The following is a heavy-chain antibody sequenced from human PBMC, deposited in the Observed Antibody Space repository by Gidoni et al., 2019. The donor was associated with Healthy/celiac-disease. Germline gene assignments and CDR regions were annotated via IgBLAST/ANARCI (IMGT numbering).Heavy chain of an antibody. D-gene: IGHD2-15*01. V-gene: IGHV1-69*01. Sequence: QVQLVQSGAEGKKPGCSVKVSCKASGGTFSSYAIRSVRQAPGQGPEWMGGLIPIYGTANYAQKFQVRVTITADESTSTAYMELSSLRSEDTAVYYCAREGWLGYCSGGSCYPRAFDIWGQGTMVTVSS. J-gene: IGHJ3*02. CDR3: AREGWLGYCSGGSCYPRAFDI. CDR1: GGTFSSYA. CDR2: LIPIYGTA.